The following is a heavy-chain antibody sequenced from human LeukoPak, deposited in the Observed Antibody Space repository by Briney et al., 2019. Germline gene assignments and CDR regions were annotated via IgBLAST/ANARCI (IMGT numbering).Heavy chain of an antibody. CDR1: GFIFGDYA. Sequence: GGSLRLSCTASGFIFGDYAMSWFRQAPGKGLEWVGFIRSKAYGGTTEYAASVKGRFTISRDGSKSIAYLQMNSLKTEDTAVYYCTSQIDYGGKGNYWGQGTLVTVSS. J-gene: IGHJ4*02. CDR2: IRSKAYGGTT. CDR3: TSQIDYGGKGNY. D-gene: IGHD4-23*01. V-gene: IGHV3-49*01.